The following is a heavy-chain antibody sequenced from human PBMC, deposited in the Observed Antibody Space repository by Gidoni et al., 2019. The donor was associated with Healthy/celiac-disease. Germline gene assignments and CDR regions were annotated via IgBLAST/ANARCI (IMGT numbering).Heavy chain of an antibody. Sequence: QVQLVESVGGVVQPGRSLSLSCAASGFTFSSHGMHWVRQAPGKGLEWVAVISYDGSNKYYADSVKGRFTISRDNSKNTLYLQMNSLRAEDTAVYYCAKSNCAGERRDGCGGDYWGQGTLVTVSS. CDR2: ISYDGSNK. CDR3: AKSNCAGERRDGCGGDY. V-gene: IGHV3-30*18. D-gene: IGHD2-8*01. J-gene: IGHJ4*02. CDR1: GFTFSSHG.